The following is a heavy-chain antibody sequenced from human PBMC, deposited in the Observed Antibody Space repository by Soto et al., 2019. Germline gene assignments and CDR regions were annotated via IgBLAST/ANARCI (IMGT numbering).Heavy chain of an antibody. V-gene: IGHV3-74*01. D-gene: IGHD3-10*01. CDR3: ARGGTMVRGVMTHYYYYGMDV. Sequence: LSLTCAASGFTFSSYWMHWVRQAPGKGLVWVSRINSDGSSTSYADSVKGRFTISRDNAKNTLYLQMNSLRAEDTAVYYCARGGTMVRGVMTHYYYYGMDVWGQGTTVTVSS. J-gene: IGHJ6*02. CDR2: INSDGSST. CDR1: GFTFSSYW.